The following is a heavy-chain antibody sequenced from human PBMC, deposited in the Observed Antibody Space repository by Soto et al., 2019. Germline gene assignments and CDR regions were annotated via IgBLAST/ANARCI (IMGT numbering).Heavy chain of an antibody. J-gene: IGHJ4*02. CDR1: GLTFNNYA. CDR3: AKNPRTIETGSFGLDS. CDR2: ISCSGTST. D-gene: IGHD1-1*01. V-gene: IGHV3-23*01. Sequence: EVQLLESGGGLLQPGGSLRLSCVASGLTFNNYAMSWVRQAPGKGLEWVSGISCSGTSTYYADSVKGPFTISRDNSKNTLFLQMNSLRAGDTAVYYCAKNPRTIETGSFGLDSWGQGTLVIVSS.